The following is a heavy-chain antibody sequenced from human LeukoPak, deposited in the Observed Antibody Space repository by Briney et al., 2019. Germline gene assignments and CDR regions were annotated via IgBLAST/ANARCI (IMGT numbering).Heavy chain of an antibody. Sequence: PGGSLRLSCAASGFTFSNYVMNWVRQAPGKGLEWVSTIDANAVGTYYADSVKGRFTISRDNSKNTLYLQMSSLRAEDTAVYYCAKRVQYDDSHYCIFDYWGQGTLATVSS. V-gene: IGHV3-23*01. J-gene: IGHJ4*02. CDR2: IDANAVGT. D-gene: IGHD3-22*01. CDR3: AKRVQYDDSHYCIFDY. CDR1: GFTFSNYV.